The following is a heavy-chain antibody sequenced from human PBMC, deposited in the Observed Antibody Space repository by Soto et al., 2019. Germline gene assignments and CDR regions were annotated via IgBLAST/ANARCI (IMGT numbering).Heavy chain of an antibody. D-gene: IGHD4-4*01. CDR1: GGTFSSFA. CDR3: ARDRVMRGNSYYYGMDV. V-gene: IGHV1-69*12. CDR2: IIPRFATP. J-gene: IGHJ6*02. Sequence: QVLLVQSGAEVKKPGSSMKVSCKTSGGTFSSFAISWVRLVPGQGLEWMGVIIPRFATPTYAQTFQGRVSTAADESTSTAYMELSSLRSEAPAVYYCARDRVMRGNSYYYGMDVWGQGTTVTVSS.